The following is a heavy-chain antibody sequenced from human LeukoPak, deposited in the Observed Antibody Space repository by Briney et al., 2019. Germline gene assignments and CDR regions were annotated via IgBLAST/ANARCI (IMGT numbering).Heavy chain of an antibody. CDR1: GYTFTGYY. Sequence: GASVKVSCKASGYTFTGYYMHWVRQAPGQGLEWMGWINPNGGGTNYAQKFQGRVTMTRDTSISTAYMELSRLRSDDTAVYYCARVREYYYGSGRNPLYYFDYWGQGTLVTVSS. D-gene: IGHD3-10*01. CDR2: INPNGGGT. J-gene: IGHJ4*02. CDR3: ARVREYYYGSGRNPLYYFDY. V-gene: IGHV1-2*02.